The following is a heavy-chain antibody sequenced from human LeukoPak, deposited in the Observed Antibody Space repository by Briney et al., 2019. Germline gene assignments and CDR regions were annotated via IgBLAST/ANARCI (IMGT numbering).Heavy chain of an antibody. CDR3: ATSIDSGRYPLGDS. J-gene: IGHJ4*02. Sequence: GGSLTLSCTGSGFTIPNDGMAWVRQAPGKGLEWISSIGAGVTGKYYAASVRGRFTISKDNSKKTVFLQMNSLRAEDTALYYCATSIDSGRYPLGDSCGQGTLVIVSS. CDR2: IGAGVTGK. D-gene: IGHD1-26*01. CDR1: GFTIPNDG. V-gene: IGHV3-23*01.